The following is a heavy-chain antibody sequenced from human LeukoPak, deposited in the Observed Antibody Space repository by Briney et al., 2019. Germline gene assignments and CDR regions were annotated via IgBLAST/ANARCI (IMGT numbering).Heavy chain of an antibody. CDR2: INPNTCDT. V-gene: IGHV1-2*02. Sequence: ASVKVSCKDSEYTLNDHYLHWVRQAPGQGFDWMAWINPNTCDTEFAQKFRDRVTMTRDTSMNSVYMELRRVTSEDTAIYYCAREWANTSVYDLWGQGTLVTVSS. J-gene: IGHJ5*02. CDR1: EYTLNDHY. D-gene: IGHD2-2*01. CDR3: AREWANTSVYDL.